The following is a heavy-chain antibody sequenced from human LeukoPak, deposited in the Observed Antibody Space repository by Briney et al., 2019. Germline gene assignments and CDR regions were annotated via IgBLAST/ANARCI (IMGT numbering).Heavy chain of an antibody. V-gene: IGHV3-48*01. Sequence: GGSLRLSCAASGFTFSSYSMNWVRRAPGKGLEWVSYISSSSSTIYYADSVKGRFTISRDNAKNSLYLQMNSLRAEDTAVYYCARVGGANPFDYWGQGTLVTVSS. CDR3: ARVGGANPFDY. CDR2: ISSSSSTI. J-gene: IGHJ4*02. D-gene: IGHD3-16*01. CDR1: GFTFSSYS.